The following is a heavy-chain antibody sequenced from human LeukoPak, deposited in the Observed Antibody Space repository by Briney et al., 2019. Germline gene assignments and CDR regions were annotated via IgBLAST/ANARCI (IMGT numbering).Heavy chain of an antibody. J-gene: IGHJ5*02. D-gene: IGHD6-13*01. V-gene: IGHV4-30-2*01. CDR2: IYHSGST. CDR3: ARGIAAAGLNWFDP. CDR1: GGSISSGGYS. Sequence: SETLSLTCAVSGGSISSGGYSWSWIRQPPGKGPEWIGYIYHSGSTYYNPSLESRVTISVDRSKNQFSLKLSSVTAADTAVYYCARGIAAAGLNWFDPWGQGTLVTVSS.